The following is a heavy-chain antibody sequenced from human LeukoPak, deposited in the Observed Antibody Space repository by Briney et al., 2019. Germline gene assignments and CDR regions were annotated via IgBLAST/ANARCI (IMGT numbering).Heavy chain of an antibody. CDR1: GGSISSYY. J-gene: IGHJ5*02. V-gene: IGHV4-59*08. D-gene: IGHD2-15*01. Sequence: PSETLSLTCTVSGGSISSYYWSWIRQPPGKGLEWIGYIYYSGITNYNPSLTSRVNISVDTSKNQFSLTLSSVTAADTAVYYCARAPLSRISNWFDPWGQGTLVTVSS. CDR3: ARAPLSRISNWFDP. CDR2: IYYSGIT.